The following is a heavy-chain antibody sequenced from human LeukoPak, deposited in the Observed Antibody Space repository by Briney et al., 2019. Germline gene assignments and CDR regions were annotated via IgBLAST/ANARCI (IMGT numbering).Heavy chain of an antibody. CDR3: ARQESGMVATSNQYYFDY. D-gene: IGHD5-12*01. J-gene: IGHJ4*02. CDR1: GYSISSGYY. V-gene: IGHV4-38-2*01. CDR2: IYYSGST. Sequence: PSETLSLTCAVSGYSISSGYYWGWIRQPPGKGLEWIGSIYYSGSTYYNPSLKSRVTISVDTSKNQFSLKLSSVTAADTAVYYCARQESGMVATSNQYYFDYWGQGTLVTVSS.